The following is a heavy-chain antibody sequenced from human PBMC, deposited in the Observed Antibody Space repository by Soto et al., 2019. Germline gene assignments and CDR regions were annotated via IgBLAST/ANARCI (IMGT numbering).Heavy chain of an antibody. J-gene: IGHJ6*02. CDR1: ELTFSNFP. Sequence: GGSLRLSCAASELTFSNFPMHWVRQAPGKGLEWVTVISYDGTNKYYADSVKGRFTISRDNYKNTVYLQMNNLRDEDTAVYYCARDLLVLRHRFSYGMDVWGQGTTVTVSS. CDR2: ISYDGTNK. CDR3: ARDLLVLRHRFSYGMDV. V-gene: IGHV3-30-3*01. D-gene: IGHD6-6*01.